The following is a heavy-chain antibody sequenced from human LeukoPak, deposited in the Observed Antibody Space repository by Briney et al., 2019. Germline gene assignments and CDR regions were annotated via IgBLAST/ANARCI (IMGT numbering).Heavy chain of an antibody. CDR1: GFTFSNYG. CDR3: ANNFDY. V-gene: IGHV3-33*06. J-gene: IGHJ4*02. Sequence: GGSLGLSCAASGFTFSNYGMHWVRQAPGKGLEWVAVIWHDGSNKYYADSVKGRFTISRDNSKNTLYLQMNSLRAEDTAVYYCANNFDYWGQGTLVTVSS. CDR2: IWHDGSNK.